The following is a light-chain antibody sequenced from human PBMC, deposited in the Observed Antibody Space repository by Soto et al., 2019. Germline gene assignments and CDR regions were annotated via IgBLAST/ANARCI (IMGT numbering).Light chain of an antibody. CDR2: GNS. CDR1: TSNIGAGYG. CDR3: QAYDSSLTYVV. V-gene: IGLV1-40*01. J-gene: IGLJ2*01. Sequence: QAVVTQPPSVSGAPGQRVTISCTGSTSNIGAGYGVHWYQHLPGTAPKLLMYGNSIRPSGVPDRFSGSKSGTSASLAITGLQADHEADFYRQAYDSSLTYVVFGGGTKLTVL.